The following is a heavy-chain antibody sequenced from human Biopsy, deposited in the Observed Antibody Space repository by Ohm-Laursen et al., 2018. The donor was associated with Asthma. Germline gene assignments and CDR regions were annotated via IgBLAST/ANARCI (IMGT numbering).Heavy chain of an antibody. Sequence: VSCKASGGIFGNYAISWGRQAPGLGLEWMGGISPIFGSSNYAQRFQGRVTITADIFTRTVYMELSGLRFDDTAIYYSARPSPSRDILYYYCHMDVWGQGTTVIVSS. CDR3: ARPSPSRDILYYYCHMDV. J-gene: IGHJ6*02. D-gene: IGHD2-2*01. CDR1: GGIFGNYA. CDR2: ISPIFGSS. V-gene: IGHV1-69*06.